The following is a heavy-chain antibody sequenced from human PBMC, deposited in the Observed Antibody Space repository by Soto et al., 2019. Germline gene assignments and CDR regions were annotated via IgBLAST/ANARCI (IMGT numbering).Heavy chain of an antibody. J-gene: IGHJ6*02. CDR3: AREYYYGMDV. Sequence: SETLSLTCAVSGGSISSGGYSWSWIRQPPGKGLEWIGYIYHSGSTYYNPSPKSRVTISVDRSKNQFSLKLSSVTAADTAVYYCAREYYYGMDVWGQGTTVTVSS. V-gene: IGHV4-30-2*01. CDR1: GGSISSGGYS. CDR2: IYHSGST.